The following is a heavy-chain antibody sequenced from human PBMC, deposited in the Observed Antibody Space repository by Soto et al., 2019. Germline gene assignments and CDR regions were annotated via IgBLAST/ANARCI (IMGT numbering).Heavy chain of an antibody. CDR2: IGDRGTTT. V-gene: IGHV3-23*01. Sequence: EVQLLQSGGGLVQPGGSLGLSCVGSGSTFSRYAMIQVRQTPGKGLEWVSGIGDRGTTTHYADTVKARFTISRDNSGNTLFLPMTSLRAEDTAVHYCAKDRLGDYYYYGMDVWGQGTTVTVS. CDR1: GSTFSRYA. CDR3: AKDRLGDYYYYGMDV. J-gene: IGHJ6*02. D-gene: IGHD4-17*01.